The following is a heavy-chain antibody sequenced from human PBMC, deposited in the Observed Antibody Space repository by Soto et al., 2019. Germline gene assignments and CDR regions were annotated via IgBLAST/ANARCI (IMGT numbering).Heavy chain of an antibody. CDR1: GYTFTGYY. D-gene: IGHD6-19*01. Sequence: QVQLVQSGAEVKKPGASVKVSCKAFGYTFTGYYMHWVRQAPGQGLEWMGWINPNSGDTKYADKFQGRVTMTGDTSISTAYMELSSLTSDDTAMYYCAKASPVAGGSSTCLPNDYWGQGTLVTVSS. CDR2: INPNSGDT. V-gene: IGHV1-2*02. J-gene: IGHJ4*02. CDR3: AKASPVAGGSSTCLPNDY.